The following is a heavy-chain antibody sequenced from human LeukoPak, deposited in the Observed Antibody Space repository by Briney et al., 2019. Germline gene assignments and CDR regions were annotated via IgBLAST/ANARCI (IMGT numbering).Heavy chain of an antibody. V-gene: IGHV3-30*18. Sequence: GGSLRLSCVASGLTFKTYGMHWVRQAPGKGLEWVAAISFDGNYQYYADSVRGRFTISRDNSKNTLYLQMNSLRAEDTAIYYCAKDVGTAALFVWYFDLWGRGTLVTVSS. CDR2: ISFDGNYQ. CDR3: AKDVGTAALFVWYFDL. CDR1: GLTFKTYG. J-gene: IGHJ2*01. D-gene: IGHD6-13*01.